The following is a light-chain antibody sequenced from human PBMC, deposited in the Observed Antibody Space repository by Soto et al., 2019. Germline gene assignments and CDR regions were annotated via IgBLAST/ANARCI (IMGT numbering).Light chain of an antibody. CDR2: GAS. V-gene: IGKV3-20*01. J-gene: IGKJ1*01. CDR3: QQYGSSPT. CDR1: QSVSSRY. Sequence: EIVLTQSPGTLSLSPGERATLSCRASQSVSSRYLAWYYHKPGQPPSLLIYGASSRATGIPDRFSGSGSATDSTLTISRLEPEDFAVYYCQQYGSSPTFGQGPKVEIK.